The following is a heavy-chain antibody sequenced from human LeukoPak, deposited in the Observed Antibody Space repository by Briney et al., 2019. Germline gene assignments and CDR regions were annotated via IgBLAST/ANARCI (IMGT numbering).Heavy chain of an antibody. CDR2: ISGSGGGT. D-gene: IGHD2-15*01. V-gene: IGHV3-23*01. Sequence: GGSLRLSCAASGFTFSSYAMTWVRQAPGKGLEWVSVISGSGGGTHYADSVKGRLTLSRDNSKNNVFLQMNSLRAEDTAVYYCAKSIGGVVVVAADFWGQGTLVTVSS. CDR1: GFTFSSYA. CDR3: AKSIGGVVVVAADF. J-gene: IGHJ4*02.